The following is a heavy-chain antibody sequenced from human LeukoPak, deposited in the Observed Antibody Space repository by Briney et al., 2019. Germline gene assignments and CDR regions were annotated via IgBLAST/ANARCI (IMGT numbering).Heavy chain of an antibody. J-gene: IGHJ4*02. CDR2: IYTGGTT. CDR3: TKFKGWYGEGYFDY. CDR1: GFTVSSTY. D-gene: IGHD3-10*01. Sequence: GGSLRLSCAASGFTVSSTYMSWVRQPAGKGLEWVSVIYTGGTTFYADSVKGRFTISRDNSKNTLYLQMNSLRADDTAVYYCTKFKGWYGEGYFDYWGQGTLVTVSS. V-gene: IGHV3-53*01.